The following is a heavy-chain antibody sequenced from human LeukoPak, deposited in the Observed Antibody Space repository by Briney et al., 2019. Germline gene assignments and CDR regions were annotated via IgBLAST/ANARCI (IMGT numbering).Heavy chain of an antibody. J-gene: IGHJ6*03. D-gene: IGHD2-2*01. Sequence: ASVKVSCKASGYTFTGYYMHWVRQAPGQGLEWMGWINPNSGGTNYAQKFQGRVTMTRDTSISTDYMELSRLRSDDTAVYYCARGDGVCSSTSCYAGYYYYYMDVWGKGTTVTVSS. CDR3: ARGDGVCSSTSCYAGYYYYYMDV. V-gene: IGHV1-2*02. CDR1: GYTFTGYY. CDR2: INPNSGGT.